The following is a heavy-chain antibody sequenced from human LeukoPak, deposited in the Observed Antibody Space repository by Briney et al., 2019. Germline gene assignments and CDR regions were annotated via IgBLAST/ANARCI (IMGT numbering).Heavy chain of an antibody. J-gene: IGHJ4*02. CDR3: ARGGWSVDY. D-gene: IGHD6-19*01. CDR2: IYYNGKT. V-gene: IGHV4-59*08. Sequence: SETLSLTCTVSGGSMSSYYWSWIRQPPGKGLEWIGYIYYNGKTNYSPSLNSRVAISVDTSRNQFSLKLNSVTAADTAVYYCARGGWSVDYWGQGTLVTVSS. CDR1: GGSMSSYY.